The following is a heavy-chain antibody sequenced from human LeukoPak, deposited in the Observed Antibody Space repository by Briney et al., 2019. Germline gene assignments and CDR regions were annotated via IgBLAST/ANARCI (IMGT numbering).Heavy chain of an antibody. D-gene: IGHD6-13*01. J-gene: IGHJ6*02. CDR2: IYPGDSDT. CDR3: ARFGNGQQLFTEAYYGMDV. CDR1: GYSFTSYW. Sequence: GESLKISCKGSGYSFTSYWIGWVRQMPGKGLEWMGIIYPGDSDTRYSPSFQGQVTISADKSISTAYLQWSSLKASDTAMYYCARFGNGQQLFTEAYYGMDVWGQGTTVTVSS. V-gene: IGHV5-51*01.